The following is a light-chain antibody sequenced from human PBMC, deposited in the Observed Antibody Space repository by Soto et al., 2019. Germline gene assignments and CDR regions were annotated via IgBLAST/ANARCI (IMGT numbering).Light chain of an antibody. Sequence: EIVMTQSPATLSVSPGERATISCRASQTVSSNLAWYQQKPGQAPSLLIYGASTRATGIPARFSGSGSGTEFTLTIRRLEPEDFAVYYCQQYGSSGTFGQGTKVDI. CDR2: GAS. J-gene: IGKJ1*01. CDR3: QQYGSSGT. V-gene: IGKV3-15*01. CDR1: QTVSSN.